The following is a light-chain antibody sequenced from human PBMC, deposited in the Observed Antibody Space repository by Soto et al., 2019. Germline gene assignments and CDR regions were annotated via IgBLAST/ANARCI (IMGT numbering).Light chain of an antibody. CDR2: AAS. V-gene: IGKV1-39*01. Sequence: DIQMTQSPSSLYASVGDRVTISCRASQRISSYLTWYQQKLGKAPKLLIYAASSLESGVPSRFSGSGSGTDFTLTISSLQPEDFATYYCQQTYSTPHTFGHGTKLEIK. CDR3: QQTYSTPHT. CDR1: QRISSY. J-gene: IGKJ2*01.